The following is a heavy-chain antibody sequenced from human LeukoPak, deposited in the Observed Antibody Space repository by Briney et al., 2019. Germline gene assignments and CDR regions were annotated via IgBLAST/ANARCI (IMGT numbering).Heavy chain of an antibody. Sequence: GGSLRLSCAASGFTFSTYSMNWVRQAPGKGLEWVSSISSSSTYIYYADSVKGRFTISRDNAKNSLYLQMNSLRAEDMAVYYCARDGHPVVVAADYYYYGMDVWGQGTTVTVSS. CDR1: GFTFSTYS. D-gene: IGHD2-15*01. CDR3: ARDGHPVVVAADYYYYGMDV. J-gene: IGHJ6*02. CDR2: ISSSSTYI. V-gene: IGHV3-21*01.